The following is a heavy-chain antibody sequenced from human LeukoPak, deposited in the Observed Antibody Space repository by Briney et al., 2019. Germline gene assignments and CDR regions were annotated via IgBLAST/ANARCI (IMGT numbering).Heavy chain of an antibody. Sequence: SETLSLTCTVSGVSISSSSYYWGWIRQPPGKGLEWIGSIYYSGSTYYNPSLKSRVTISVDTSKNQFSLKLSSVTAADTAVYYCARRQQLIDYWGQGTLVTVSS. J-gene: IGHJ4*02. D-gene: IGHD6-13*01. CDR3: ARRQQLIDY. V-gene: IGHV4-39*01. CDR2: IYYSGST. CDR1: GVSISSSSYY.